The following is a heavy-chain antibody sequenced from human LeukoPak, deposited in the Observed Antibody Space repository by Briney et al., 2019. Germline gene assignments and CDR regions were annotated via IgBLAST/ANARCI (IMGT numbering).Heavy chain of an antibody. Sequence: SETLSLTCAVYGGSFSGYYWSWIRQPPGKGLEWIGYIYNSGSTNYNPSLKSRVTISLDTSKNQFSLKLSSVTAADTAVYYCARETSQKGAHYMDVWGKGTTVTISS. J-gene: IGHJ6*03. D-gene: IGHD3-16*01. V-gene: IGHV4-59*01. CDR3: ARETSQKGAHYMDV. CDR1: GGSFSGYY. CDR2: IYNSGST.